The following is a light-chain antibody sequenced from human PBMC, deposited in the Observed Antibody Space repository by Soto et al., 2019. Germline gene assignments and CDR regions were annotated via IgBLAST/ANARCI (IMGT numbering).Light chain of an antibody. CDR1: QSLLYSSNNRNY. Sequence: DIVMTQSPDSLAVSLGERATINCKASQSLLYSSNNRNYLAWYQQKSGHPPRLLIYWASTRESGVPDRFSGSRSGTDFTPTINSLQAEDVAVYFCQQYYRAPATFGQGTKVEIK. J-gene: IGKJ1*01. V-gene: IGKV4-1*01. CDR3: QQYYRAPAT. CDR2: WAS.